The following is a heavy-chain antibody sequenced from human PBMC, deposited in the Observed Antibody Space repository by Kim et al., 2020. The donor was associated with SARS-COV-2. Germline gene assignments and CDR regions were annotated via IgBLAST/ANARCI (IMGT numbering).Heavy chain of an antibody. CDR1: GGSVSSGSYY. D-gene: IGHD1-26*01. J-gene: IGHJ4*02. CDR2: IYYSGST. CDR3: ARYVSSGVLDY. Sequence: SETLSLTCTASGGSVSSGSYYWSWIRQPPGKGLEWIGYIYYSGSTNYNPSLKSRVTISVDTSKNQFSLKLSPVTAAATAVYYCARYVSSGVLDYWGPGTLVTVSS. V-gene: IGHV4-61*01.